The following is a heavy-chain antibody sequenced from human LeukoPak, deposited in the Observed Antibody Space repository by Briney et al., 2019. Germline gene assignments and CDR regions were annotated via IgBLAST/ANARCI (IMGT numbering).Heavy chain of an antibody. CDR2: INPNSGGT. CDR3: ATTSITIFGVVILGDAFDI. CDR1: GYTFTGYY. Sequence: EASVTVSCKASGYTFTGYYMHWVRQAPGQGLEWMGWINPNSGGTNYAQKFQGRVTMTRDTSISTAYMELSRLRSDDTAVYYCATTSITIFGVVILGDAFDIWGQGTMVTVSS. J-gene: IGHJ3*02. D-gene: IGHD3-3*01. V-gene: IGHV1-2*02.